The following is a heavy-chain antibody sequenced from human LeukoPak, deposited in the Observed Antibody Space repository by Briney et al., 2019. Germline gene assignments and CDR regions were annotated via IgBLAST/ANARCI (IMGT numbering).Heavy chain of an antibody. CDR3: VKGGWCDD. V-gene: IGHV3-23*01. J-gene: IGHJ5*02. D-gene: IGHD3-16*01. CDR1: RFTFSTYV. Sequence: GGSLRLSCAASRFTFSTYVMTWARQAPGKGLEWVSGIAGGGEYTYYADSVKGRFTISRDNSNNTLFLQMNSLRAEDTAVYYCVKGGWCDDWGQGTLVTVSS. CDR2: IAGGGEYT.